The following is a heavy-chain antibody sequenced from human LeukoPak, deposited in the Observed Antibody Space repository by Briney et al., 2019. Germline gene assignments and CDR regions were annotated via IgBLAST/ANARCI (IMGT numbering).Heavy chain of an antibody. Sequence: GGSLRLSCAASGFTFTSSAMSWVRQAPGKGLEWVSAVSGSGAGTYYADSVKGRFTVSRDNSKNTLYLQMNTLRAEDTAIYSCAKNPSAYCGGDCYSDYWRQGTLVTVSS. V-gene: IGHV3-23*01. J-gene: IGHJ4*02. CDR3: AKNPSAYCGGDCYSDY. CDR1: GFTFTSSA. D-gene: IGHD2-21*01. CDR2: VSGSGAGT.